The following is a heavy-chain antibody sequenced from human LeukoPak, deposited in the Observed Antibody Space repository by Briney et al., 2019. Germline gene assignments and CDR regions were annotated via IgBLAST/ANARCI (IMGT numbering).Heavy chain of an antibody. Sequence: GGSLRLSCAASGFTFSSYGMHWVRQAPGKGLEWVAVIWYDGNNKDYAGSVKGRFTISRDNSKNTLYLQMDSLRVEDTAVYYCAKGNGNYYYYMDVWGKGTTVTVSS. V-gene: IGHV3-33*06. D-gene: IGHD2-8*01. CDR2: IWYDGNNK. J-gene: IGHJ6*03. CDR3: AKGNGNYYYYMDV. CDR1: GFTFSSYG.